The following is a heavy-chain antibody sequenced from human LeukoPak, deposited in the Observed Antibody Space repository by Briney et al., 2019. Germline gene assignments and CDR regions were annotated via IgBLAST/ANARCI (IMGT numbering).Heavy chain of an antibody. CDR1: GFTFSSYG. CDR3: ARSPESGGNVFDI. CDR2: MRNKANSYTT. D-gene: IGHD3-16*01. V-gene: IGHV3-72*01. J-gene: IGHJ3*02. Sequence: GGSLRLSCAASGFTFSSYGMHWVRQAPGKGLEWVGRMRNKANSYTTENAASVKGRLTLSRDDSKRLVFLQLNSLNIEDTAVYYCARSPESGGNVFDIWGQGTMVTVSS.